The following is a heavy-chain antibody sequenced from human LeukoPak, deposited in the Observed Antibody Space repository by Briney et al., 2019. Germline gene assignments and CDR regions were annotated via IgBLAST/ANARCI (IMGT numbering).Heavy chain of an antibody. D-gene: IGHD3-10*01. CDR2: IIPIFGTA. Sequence: GASVKVSCKASGGTFSSYAISWVRQAPGQGLEWMGGIIPIFGTANYAQKFQGRVTITTDESTSTAYMELSSLRSDDTAAYYCARGGQTPLYYLDYWGQGTLVTVSS. CDR3: ARGGQTPLYYLDY. J-gene: IGHJ4*02. V-gene: IGHV1-69*05. CDR1: GGTFSSYA.